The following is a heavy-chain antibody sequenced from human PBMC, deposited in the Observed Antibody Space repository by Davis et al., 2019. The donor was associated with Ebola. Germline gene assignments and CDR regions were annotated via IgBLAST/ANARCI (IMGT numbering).Heavy chain of an antibody. CDR3: ARGEYDYIWGSYHYRGFDY. V-gene: IGHV3-7*01. Sequence: GGSLRLSCAASGFTFSSYAMHWVRQAPGKGLEWVANIKQDGSEKYYVDSVKGRFTISRDNAKNSLYLQMNSPRAEDTAVYYCARGEYDYIWGSYHYRGFDYWGQGTLVTVSS. CDR1: GFTFSSYA. D-gene: IGHD3-16*02. J-gene: IGHJ4*02. CDR2: IKQDGSEK.